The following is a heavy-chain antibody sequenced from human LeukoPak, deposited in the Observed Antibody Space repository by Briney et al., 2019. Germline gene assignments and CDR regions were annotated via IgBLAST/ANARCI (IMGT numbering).Heavy chain of an antibody. CDR2: ISYDGSNK. Sequence: GRSLRLSCAASGFTLSIYAMHWVRQAPGKGLEWVAVISYDGSNKYYADSVKGRVTISRDNSKNTRYLQMNSLRAEDTAVYYCANNWNFDNWGQGTLVTVSS. J-gene: IGHJ4*02. CDR1: GFTLSIYA. D-gene: IGHD1-20*01. V-gene: IGHV3-30*04. CDR3: ANNWNFDN.